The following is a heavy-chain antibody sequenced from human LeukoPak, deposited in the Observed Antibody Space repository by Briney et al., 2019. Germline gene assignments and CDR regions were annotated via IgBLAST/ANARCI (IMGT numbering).Heavy chain of an antibody. J-gene: IGHJ4*02. CDR3: AKQTSRGYSGQYDY. D-gene: IGHD5-12*01. Sequence: PGGSLRLSCAASGFTFDDYAMHWARQAPGKGLEWVSGISWNSGSIGYADSVKGRFTISRDNAKNSLYLQMNSLRAEDTALYYCAKQTSRGYSGQYDYWGQGTLVTVSS. CDR2: ISWNSGSI. CDR1: GFTFDDYA. V-gene: IGHV3-9*01.